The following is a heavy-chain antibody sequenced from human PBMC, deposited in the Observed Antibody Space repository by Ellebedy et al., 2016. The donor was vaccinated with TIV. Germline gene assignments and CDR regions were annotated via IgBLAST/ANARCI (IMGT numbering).Heavy chain of an antibody. D-gene: IGHD1-26*01. CDR3: ARSGSYALCDY. V-gene: IGHV3-72*01. CDR1: GFTFSDHY. J-gene: IGHJ4*02. CDR2: TRNKANSYTT. Sequence: PGGSLRLSCVASGFTFSDHYMDWVRQAPGKGLEWVGRTRNKANSYTTEYAASVKGRFTISRDDSKNSLYLQMNSLKTEDTAVYNCARSGSYALCDYWGQGTLVTVSS.